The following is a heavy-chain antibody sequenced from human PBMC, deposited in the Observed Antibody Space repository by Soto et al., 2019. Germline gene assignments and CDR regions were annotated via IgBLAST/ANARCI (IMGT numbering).Heavy chain of an antibody. V-gene: IGHV1-69*12. D-gene: IGHD2-2*01. CDR1: GGTFSSYA. J-gene: IGHJ5*02. Sequence: QVQLVQSGAEVKKPGSSVKVSCKASGGTFSSYAISWVRQAPGQGLEWMGGIIPIFGTANYAQKFQGRVTIPAGESTSTAYMELSSLRSEDTAVYYCARGSRPILVPAAENGFDPWGQGTLVTVSS. CDR3: ARGSRPILVPAAENGFDP. CDR2: IIPIFGTA.